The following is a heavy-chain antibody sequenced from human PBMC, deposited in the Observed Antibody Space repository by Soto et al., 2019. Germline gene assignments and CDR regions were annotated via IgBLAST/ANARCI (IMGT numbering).Heavy chain of an antibody. CDR3: TRKKCTDDCYFIDY. D-gene: IGHD2-21*02. J-gene: IGHJ4*02. Sequence: GXSAKISCTPAGYTFNTSGLHLVRQAPGQGLEWMGWINTDSGNPSYDQKFQGRVSITRATSSGTDYMVIRSMTKDDTAVYYCTRKKCTDDCYFIDYWGQGTLVTVSS. CDR1: GYTFNTSG. V-gene: IGHV1-18*01. CDR2: INTDSGNP.